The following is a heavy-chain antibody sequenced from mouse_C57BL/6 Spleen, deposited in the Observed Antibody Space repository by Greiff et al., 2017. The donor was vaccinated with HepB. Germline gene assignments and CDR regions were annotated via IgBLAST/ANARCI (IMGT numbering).Heavy chain of an antibody. CDR1: GYTFTSYW. CDR2: TDPSDSET. V-gene: IGHV1-52*01. Sequence: QVQLQQPGAELVRPGSSVKLSCKASGYTFTSYWMHWVKQRPIQGLEWIGNTDPSDSETHYNQKFKDKATLTVDKSSSTAYMQLSSLTSEDSAVYYCSRRTGSSPYYYAMDYWGRGTSVTVSS. J-gene: IGHJ4*01. D-gene: IGHD1-1*01. CDR3: SRRTGSSPYYYAMDY.